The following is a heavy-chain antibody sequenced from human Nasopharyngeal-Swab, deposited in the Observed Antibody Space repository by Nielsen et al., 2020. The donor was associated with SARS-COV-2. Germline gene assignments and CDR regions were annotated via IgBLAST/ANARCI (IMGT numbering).Heavy chain of an antibody. CDR1: GFIFKNYA. D-gene: IGHD5-12*01. CDR2: ISGSDYNT. CDR3: AKDRDSGDDSDDYYHYYGMDV. J-gene: IGHJ6*02. Sequence: GESLKISCSASGFIFKNYAMNWVRQAPGRGLEWVSVISGSDYNTYDADSVKGWFTISRDNSKNTVSLQMNSLRVEDTAMYYCAKDRDSGDDSDDYYHYYGMDVWGQGTTVTVSS. V-gene: IGHV3-23*01.